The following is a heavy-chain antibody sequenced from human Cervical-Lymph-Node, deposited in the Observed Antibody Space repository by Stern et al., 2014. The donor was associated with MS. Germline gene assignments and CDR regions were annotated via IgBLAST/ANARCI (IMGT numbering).Heavy chain of an antibody. D-gene: IGHD5-12*01. CDR3: AKDSEYSASESAS. CDR2: VLSDGSNT. J-gene: IGHJ5*02. Sequence: VQLVQSGGGVVQPGRSLRLSCSASGFTFSNFVMHWVRQAPGKGLEWVAVVLSDGSNTYYADSVKGRFTISRDASKNTVFLQMNSLGAEDTAVYYCAKDSEYSASESASWGQGTLVTVPS. CDR1: GFTFSNFV. V-gene: IGHV3-30*18.